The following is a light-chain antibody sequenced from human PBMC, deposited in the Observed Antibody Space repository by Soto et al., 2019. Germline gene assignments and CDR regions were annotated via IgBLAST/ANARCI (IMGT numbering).Light chain of an antibody. Sequence: DIQMTQSPSTLSASVGDRVTITCRASQSISSWLAWYQQKPGKAPKLLIYKASNLESGVPSRFSGSGSGTEFTLAISSLQPDDFATYYGQQYNSYYTFGQGTKLEIK. J-gene: IGKJ2*01. CDR3: QQYNSYYT. CDR1: QSISSW. CDR2: KAS. V-gene: IGKV1-5*03.